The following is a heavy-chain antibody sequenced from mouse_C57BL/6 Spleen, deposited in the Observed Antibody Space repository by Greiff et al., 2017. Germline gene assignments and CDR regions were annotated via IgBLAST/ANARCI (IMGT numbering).Heavy chain of an antibody. D-gene: IGHD4-1*01. Sequence: VQLQQSGAELVKPGASVKLSCTASGFNIKDYYMHWVKQRTEQGLEWIGRIDPEDGETKYAPTFQGKATITADTSSNTAYLQLSSLTSEDTAVYYCASGLGRDAMDYWGQGTSVTVSS. CDR1: GFNIKDYY. CDR2: IDPEDGET. J-gene: IGHJ4*01. CDR3: ASGLGRDAMDY. V-gene: IGHV14-2*01.